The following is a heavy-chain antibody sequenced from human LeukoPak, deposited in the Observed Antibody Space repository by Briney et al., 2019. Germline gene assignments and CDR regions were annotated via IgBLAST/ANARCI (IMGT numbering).Heavy chain of an antibody. CDR3: ATDYSNFYGMDV. Sequence: SETLSLTCTVSGGSVNSGSYFWSWIRQPPGKGLEWIGYIQSSARTNYNPSLESRVTISVDSSKDQFSLRLSSVTAADTAVYYCATDYSNFYGMDVWGQGTTVTVSS. D-gene: IGHD4-11*01. J-gene: IGHJ6*02. CDR1: GGSVNSGSYF. CDR2: IQSSART. V-gene: IGHV4-61*01.